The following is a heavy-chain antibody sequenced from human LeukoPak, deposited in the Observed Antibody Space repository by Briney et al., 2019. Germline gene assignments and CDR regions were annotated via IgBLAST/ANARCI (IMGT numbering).Heavy chain of an antibody. Sequence: SETLSLTCAVYGGSFSGYYWSWIRQPPGKGLEWIGEINHSGSTNYNPSLKSRVTISVDTSKNQFSLKLSSVTAADTAVYYCALYYYGSGSSQFDYWGQGTMVTVSS. CDR2: INHSGST. CDR1: GGSFSGYY. J-gene: IGHJ4*02. V-gene: IGHV4-34*01. CDR3: ALYYYGSGSSQFDY. D-gene: IGHD3-10*01.